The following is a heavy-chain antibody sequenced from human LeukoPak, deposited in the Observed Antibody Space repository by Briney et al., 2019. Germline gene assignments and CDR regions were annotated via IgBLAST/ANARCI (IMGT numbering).Heavy chain of an antibody. J-gene: IGHJ4*02. D-gene: IGHD2-8*01. CDR3: AKEGSNGGHYFDY. CDR2: ITWKSGSI. V-gene: IGHV3-9*01. Sequence: GGSLRLSCAASGFTFDDYAMHWVRQAPGKGLEWVSGITWKSGSIGYADSVKRRFTISRDNAKDSLYLQMNSLRAEDTALYYCAKEGSNGGHYFDYWGQGTLVAVSS. CDR1: GFTFDDYA.